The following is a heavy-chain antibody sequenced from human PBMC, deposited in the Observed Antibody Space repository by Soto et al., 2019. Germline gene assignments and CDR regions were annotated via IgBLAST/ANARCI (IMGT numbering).Heavy chain of an antibody. CDR1: GYTFTSYG. J-gene: IGHJ4*02. CDR3: ARDEVAVGARDAALPFDY. D-gene: IGHD1-26*01. V-gene: IGHV1-18*01. CDR2: ISAYNGNT. Sequence: QVQLVQSGAEVKKPGASVKVSCKASGYTFTSYGISWVRQAPGQGLEWLGWISAYNGNTNYAQKLQGRVTMTTDTSTSTAYMELRSLRSDDTAVYYCARDEVAVGARDAALPFDYWGQGTLVTVSS.